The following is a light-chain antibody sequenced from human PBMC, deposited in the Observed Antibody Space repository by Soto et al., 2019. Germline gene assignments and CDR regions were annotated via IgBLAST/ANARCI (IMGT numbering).Light chain of an antibody. CDR1: SSDVGGYNY. J-gene: IGLJ1*01. CDR2: DVS. CDR3: CSYAGSYTLYV. V-gene: IGLV2-11*01. Sequence: QSVLTQPRSVSGSPGPSVTISCTGTSSDVGGYNYVSWYQQHPGKAPKLMIYDVSKRPSGVPDRLSGSKSGNTASLTISGLQAEDEADYYCCSYAGSYTLYVFGTGTKVTV.